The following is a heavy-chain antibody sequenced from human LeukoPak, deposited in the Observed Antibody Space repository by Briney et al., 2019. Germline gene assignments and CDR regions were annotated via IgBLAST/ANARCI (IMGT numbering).Heavy chain of an antibody. Sequence: GASVKVSCKASGYTFTSYDINWVRQATGQGLEWMGWMNPNSGNTGYAQKFQGRVTMTRNTSISTAYMELSSLRSEDTAVYYCARESYVDTAMVWGRTPYYYYYMDVWGKGTTVTVSS. CDR3: ARESYVDTAMVWGRTPYYYYYMDV. D-gene: IGHD5-18*01. CDR2: MNPNSGNT. CDR1: GYTFTSYD. J-gene: IGHJ6*03. V-gene: IGHV1-8*01.